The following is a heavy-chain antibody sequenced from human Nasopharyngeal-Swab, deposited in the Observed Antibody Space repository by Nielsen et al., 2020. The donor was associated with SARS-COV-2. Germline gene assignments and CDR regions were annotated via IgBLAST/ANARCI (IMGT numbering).Heavy chain of an antibody. CDR2: DGSSQ. CDR3: VKHQGSSSDQ. Sequence: GESLKISCTAPGFTHAYVIHWVRQAPGQGLEWVAVDGSSQQYADSVRGRFTISRDNAKNTLYLQMNSLRVEDTAVYYCVKHQGSSSDQWGQGTLVTVSS. J-gene: IGHJ4*02. CDR1: GFTHAYV. V-gene: IGHV3-30-3*01.